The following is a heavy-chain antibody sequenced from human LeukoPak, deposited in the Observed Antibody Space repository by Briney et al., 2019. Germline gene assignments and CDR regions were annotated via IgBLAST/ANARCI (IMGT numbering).Heavy chain of an antibody. CDR3: TTRSGDFWSGFVN. J-gene: IGHJ4*02. V-gene: IGHV1-24*01. CDR1: GNSPSELS. CDR2: FDPEEAKM. Sequence: ASVKVSCKVSGNSPSELSIQWVRQAPGKGVECVGGFDPEEAKMVYAQNFQGRVTMPEDTSTQTAYMELSGLTSGDTAVYYCTTRSGDFWSGFVNWGQGTLVTVSS. D-gene: IGHD3-3*01.